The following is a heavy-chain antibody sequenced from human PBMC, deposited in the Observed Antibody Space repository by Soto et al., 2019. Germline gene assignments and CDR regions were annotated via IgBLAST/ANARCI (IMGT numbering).Heavy chain of an antibody. CDR3: AKNIVATMDPFDY. CDR2: ISGSGGST. CDR1: GFTFSSYA. J-gene: IGHJ4*02. D-gene: IGHD5-12*01. V-gene: IGHV3-23*01. Sequence: GASLRLSCAASGFTFSSYAMSWVRQAPGKGLEWVSAISGSGGSTYYADSVKGRFTISRDNSKNTLYLQMNSLRAEDTAVYYCAKNIVATMDPFDYRGQGTLVTVSS.